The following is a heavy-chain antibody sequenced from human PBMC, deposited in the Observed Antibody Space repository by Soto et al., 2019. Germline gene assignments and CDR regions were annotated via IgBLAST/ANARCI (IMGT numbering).Heavy chain of an antibody. CDR1: GGSISSYY. Sequence: PSETLSLTCTVSGGSISSYYWSWIRQPPGKGLEWIGYLYYTGSTNYNPSLKSRVTISADKSISTAYLQWSSLKASDTAMYYCARHSLTTYYDFWSGYYTGPDYWGQGTLVTVSS. V-gene: IGHV4-59*08. CDR2: LYYTGST. D-gene: IGHD3-3*01. CDR3: ARHSLTTYYDFWSGYYTGPDY. J-gene: IGHJ4*02.